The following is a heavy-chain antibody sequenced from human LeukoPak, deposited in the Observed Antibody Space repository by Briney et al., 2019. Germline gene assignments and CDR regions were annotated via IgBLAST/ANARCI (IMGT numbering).Heavy chain of an antibody. CDR1: GFTFSSYA. Sequence: GGSLRLSCAASGFTFSSYAMHWVRQAPGKGLEWVAAISYDGSRKYYADSVMGRFSVSRDNSNNTLYLQLSSLRPEDTAVYYCARDHQLQNGNWFDPWGQGTLVTVSS. V-gene: IGHV3-30*03. CDR3: ARDHQLQNGNWFDP. J-gene: IGHJ5*02. CDR2: ISYDGSRK. D-gene: IGHD2-2*01.